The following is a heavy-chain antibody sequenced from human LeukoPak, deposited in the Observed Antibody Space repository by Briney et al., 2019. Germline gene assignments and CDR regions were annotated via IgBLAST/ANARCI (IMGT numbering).Heavy chain of an antibody. D-gene: IGHD3-16*01. V-gene: IGHV1-2*02. CDR1: GYSFTGYY. Sequence: GASVTVSCKASGYSFTGYYMHWVRQVPGQGLDWMGWINPNSGRTNYAQKFQGRVTMTRDTSISTAYMELSRLRSDDTAVYYCAREAYRMKDYWGQGTLVTVSS. J-gene: IGHJ4*02. CDR3: AREAYRMKDY. CDR2: INPNSGRT.